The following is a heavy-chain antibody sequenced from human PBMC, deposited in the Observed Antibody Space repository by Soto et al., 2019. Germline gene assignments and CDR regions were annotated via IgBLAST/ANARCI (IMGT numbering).Heavy chain of an antibody. CDR2: ISGSGGST. CDR3: AKDRVPVRGALGY. CDR1: GFTFSSYA. D-gene: IGHD3-10*01. Sequence: AGSLRLSCAASGFTFSSYAMSWVRQAPVKGLEWVSAISGSGGSTYYADSVKGRFTISRDNSKNTLYLQMNSLRAEDTAVYYCAKDRVPVRGALGYWGQGTLVTVSS. V-gene: IGHV3-23*01. J-gene: IGHJ4*02.